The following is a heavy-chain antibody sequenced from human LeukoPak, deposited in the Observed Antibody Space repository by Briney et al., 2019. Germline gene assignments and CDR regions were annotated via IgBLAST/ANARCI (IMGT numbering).Heavy chain of an antibody. D-gene: IGHD3-10*01. V-gene: IGHV1-18*01. CDR2: ISAYNGNT. J-gene: IGHJ4*02. CDR3: AKPVYGSGYYFDY. CDR1: GGTFSSYA. Sequence: ASVKVSCEASGGTFSSYAISWVRQAPGQGLEWMGWISAYNGNTNYAQKLQGRVTMTTDTSTSTAYMELRSLRSDDTAVYYCAKPVYGSGYYFDYWGQGTLVTVSS.